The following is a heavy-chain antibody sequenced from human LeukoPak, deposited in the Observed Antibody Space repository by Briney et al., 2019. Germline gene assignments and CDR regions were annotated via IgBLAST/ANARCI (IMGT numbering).Heavy chain of an antibody. Sequence: PARSLRLSCAASGFTFDDYGMDWVRQAPGKWLEWDSGINWNGGSTGYADAVKGRFTISKDNAKNSLYLQMNSLRAEDTALYYCARGGYYGSGSSGGDYWGQGTLVTVSS. CDR1: GFTFDDYG. J-gene: IGHJ4*02. CDR3: ARGGYYGSGSSGGDY. CDR2: INWNGGST. V-gene: IGHV3-20*04. D-gene: IGHD3-10*01.